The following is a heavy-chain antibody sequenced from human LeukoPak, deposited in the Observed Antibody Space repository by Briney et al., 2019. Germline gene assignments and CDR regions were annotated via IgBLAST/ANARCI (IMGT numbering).Heavy chain of an antibody. D-gene: IGHD3-22*01. J-gene: IGHJ4*02. CDR3: ARDLTGHYSIDY. V-gene: IGHV3-30*03. CDR2: ISNNGRNK. CDR1: GFTVSSNY. Sequence: PGGSLRLSCAASGFTVSSNYMNWVRQAPGKGLKWVAFISNNGRNKDYADSVKGRFTISRDNSKNTLYLQVTSLRPDDTAVYYCARDLTGHYSIDYWGQGTLVTVSS.